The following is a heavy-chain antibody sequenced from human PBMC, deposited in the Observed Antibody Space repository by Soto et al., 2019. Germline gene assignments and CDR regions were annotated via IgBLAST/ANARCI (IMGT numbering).Heavy chain of an antibody. D-gene: IGHD3-3*01. CDR1: GFTFSNYG. Sequence: QVQLVESGGGVVQPGRSLRLSCAASGFTFSNYGMHWVRQAPGKGLEWVAVISYDGSNKYYADSVKGRFTISRDNSKXXLXXQMNSLRAEDTAVYYCAKISPTYYDFWSGYTYFDYWGQGTLVTVSS. V-gene: IGHV3-30*18. J-gene: IGHJ4*02. CDR3: AKISPTYYDFWSGYTYFDY. CDR2: ISYDGSNK.